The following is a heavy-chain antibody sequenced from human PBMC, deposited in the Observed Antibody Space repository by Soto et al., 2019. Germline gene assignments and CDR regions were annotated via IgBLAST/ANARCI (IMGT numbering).Heavy chain of an antibody. CDR3: ARGRAVPIFGVVIRTPTYGMDV. CDR1: GGSFSGYY. J-gene: IGHJ6*02. D-gene: IGHD3-3*01. V-gene: IGHV4-34*01. Sequence: PSETLSLTCAVYGGSFSGYYWSWIRQPPGKGLEWIGEINHSGSTNYNPSLKSRVTISVDTSKNQFPLKLSSVTAADTAVYYCARGRAVPIFGVVIRTPTYGMDVWGQGTTVTVSS. CDR2: INHSGST.